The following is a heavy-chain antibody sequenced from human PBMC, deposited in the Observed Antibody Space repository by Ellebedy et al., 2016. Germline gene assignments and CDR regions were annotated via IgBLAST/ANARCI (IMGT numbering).Heavy chain of an antibody. CDR2: INGDGSGK. D-gene: IGHD6-19*01. CDR1: GFTFSSYS. J-gene: IGHJ4*02. CDR3: ARAGYSSGADY. Sequence: GGSLRLXXAASGFTFSSYSMNWVRQVPGKGLEWVGNINGDGSGKYYADSVKGRFTISRDNAKKLLFLEMNSLRADDTALYYCARAGYSSGADYWGQGILVTVSS. V-gene: IGHV3-7*04.